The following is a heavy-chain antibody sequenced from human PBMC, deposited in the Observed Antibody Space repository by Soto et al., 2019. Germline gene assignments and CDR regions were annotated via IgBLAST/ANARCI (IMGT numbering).Heavy chain of an antibody. D-gene: IGHD3-22*01. Sequence: LRLSCAASGFTVSSNYMSWVRQAPGKGLEWVSVIYSGGSTYYADSVKGRFTISRDNSKNTLYLQMNSLRAEDTAVYYCARDSFGFYYDSSGFDWGQGTLVTVSS. J-gene: IGHJ4*02. CDR1: GFTVSSNY. CDR2: IYSGGST. V-gene: IGHV3-53*01. CDR3: ARDSFGFYYDSSGFD.